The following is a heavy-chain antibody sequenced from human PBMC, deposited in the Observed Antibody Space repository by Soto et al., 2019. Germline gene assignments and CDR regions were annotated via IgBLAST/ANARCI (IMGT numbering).Heavy chain of an antibody. D-gene: IGHD2-2*01. J-gene: IGHJ4*02. CDR1: GFTFSSYA. CDR3: ARGPSSLTRFDY. CDR2: ISYDGSNK. V-gene: IGHV3-30-3*01. Sequence: GGSLRLSCAASGFTFSSYAMHWVRQAPGKGLEWVAVISYDGSNKYYVDSVKGRFTISRDNSKNMLYLQMNSLRAEDTAVYYCARGPSSLTRFDYWGQGTLVTVSS.